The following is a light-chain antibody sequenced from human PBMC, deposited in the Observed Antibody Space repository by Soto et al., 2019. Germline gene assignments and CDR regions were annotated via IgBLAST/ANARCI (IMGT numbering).Light chain of an antibody. J-gene: IGLJ3*02. CDR1: YSNIGSNY. CDR2: RDN. V-gene: IGLV1-47*01. Sequence: QSVLTQPPSASGTPGQRVTVSCSGGYSNIGSNYVYWYQQLPGTAPKLLMYRDNQRPLGVPDRVSGSKSGTSASLAISGLRSEDEGDYYCATWDDSLSSVLFGGGTQLTVL. CDR3: ATWDDSLSSVL.